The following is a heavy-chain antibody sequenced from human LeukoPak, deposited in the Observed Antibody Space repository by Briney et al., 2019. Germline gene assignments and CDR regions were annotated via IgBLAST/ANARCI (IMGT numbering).Heavy chain of an antibody. V-gene: IGHV1-46*01. D-gene: IGHD4-11*01. CDR2: INPSGGST. CDR3: ARSDYSNYVLHGVFDY. Sequence: ASVKVSCKASGYTFTSYYMHWVRQAPGQGLEWMGIINPSGGSTSYAQKFQGRVTMTRDTSTSTVYMELSSLRSEDTAVYHCARSDYSNYVLHGVFDYWGQGTLVTVSS. J-gene: IGHJ4*02. CDR1: GYTFTSYY.